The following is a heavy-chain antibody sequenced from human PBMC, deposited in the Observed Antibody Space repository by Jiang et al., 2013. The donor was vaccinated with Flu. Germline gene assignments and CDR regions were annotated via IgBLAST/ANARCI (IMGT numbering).Heavy chain of an antibody. CDR2: IYYSGST. Sequence: SSYYWSWIRQPPGKGLEWIGYIYYSGSTNYNPSLKSRVTISVDTSKNQFSLKLSSVIAADAVVYYCARSMVRGVIGPFDIWVQGTMVTVFS. CDR3: ARSMVRGVIGPFDI. D-gene: IGHD3-10*01. J-gene: IGHJ3*02. CDR1: SSYY. V-gene: IGHV4-59*08.